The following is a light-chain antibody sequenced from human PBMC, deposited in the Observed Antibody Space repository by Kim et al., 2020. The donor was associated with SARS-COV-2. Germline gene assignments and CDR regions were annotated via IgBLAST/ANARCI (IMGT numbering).Light chain of an antibody. V-gene: IGKV3-11*01. CDR1: QSVNSD. J-gene: IGKJ4*01. Sequence: LSAGEGATLSCRASQSVNSDLVWYQQNPGQSPRLLIYDASNRATGIPARFSGSGFRTDFTLSISSLEPEDSAVYYCQQRTNPLTFGGGTKLEI. CDR2: DAS. CDR3: QQRTNPLT.